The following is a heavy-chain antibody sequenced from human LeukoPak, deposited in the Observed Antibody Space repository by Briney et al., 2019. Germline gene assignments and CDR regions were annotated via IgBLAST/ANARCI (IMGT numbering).Heavy chain of an antibody. V-gene: IGHV4-34*01. J-gene: IGHJ5*02. CDR2: VNHSGNT. D-gene: IGHD3-16*01. Sequence: PSETLSLTCGVYGGSFSGYSWSWIRQPPGKGLEWIGEVNHSGNTNHNPSLKSRVTISVDTSKNQFSLKLNSVTAADTAVYYCARHYGPWGQGTLVTVSS. CDR3: ARHYGP. CDR1: GGSFSGYS.